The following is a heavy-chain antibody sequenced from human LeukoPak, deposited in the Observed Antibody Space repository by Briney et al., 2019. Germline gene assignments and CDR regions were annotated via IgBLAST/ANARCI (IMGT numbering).Heavy chain of an antibody. CDR2: ISSSSSYI. V-gene: IGHV3-21*01. CDR1: GFTFSSYG. Sequence: GGSLRLSCAASGFTFSSYGMNWVRQAPGKGLEWVSSISSSSSYIYYADSVKGRFTISRDNAKNSLYLQMNSLRAEDTAVYYCASVPDYDFWSGYYYWGQGTLVTVSS. CDR3: ASVPDYDFWSGYYY. D-gene: IGHD3-3*01. J-gene: IGHJ4*02.